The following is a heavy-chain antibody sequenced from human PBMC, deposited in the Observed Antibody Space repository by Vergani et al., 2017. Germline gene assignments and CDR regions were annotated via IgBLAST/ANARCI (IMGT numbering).Heavy chain of an antibody. Sequence: QVQLQESGPGLVKPSETLSLTCTVYGGSFSGYYWSWIRQPPGKGLEWIGEINHSGSTNYNPSLKSRVTISVDTSKNQFSLKLSSVTAADTAVYYCARALAYYDYVWGSYRYTNWFDPWGQGTLVTVSS. CDR3: ARALAYYDYVWGSYRYTNWFDP. CDR1: GGSFSGYY. D-gene: IGHD3-16*02. J-gene: IGHJ5*02. V-gene: IGHV4-34*01. CDR2: INHSGST.